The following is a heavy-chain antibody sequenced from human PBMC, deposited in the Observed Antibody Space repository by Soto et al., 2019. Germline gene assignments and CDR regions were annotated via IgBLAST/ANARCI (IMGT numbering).Heavy chain of an antibody. CDR2: ISGSGGST. D-gene: IGHD6-6*01. Sequence: GGSLRLSCVASGFTFSSYAMSWVRQAPGKGLEWVSAISGSGGSTYYADSVKGRFTISRDNSKNTLYLQMNSLRAEDTAVYYCAKDSYSSSYYYYYYYMDVWGKGTTVTVSS. CDR3: AKDSYSSSYYYYYYYMDV. V-gene: IGHV3-23*01. J-gene: IGHJ6*03. CDR1: GFTFSSYA.